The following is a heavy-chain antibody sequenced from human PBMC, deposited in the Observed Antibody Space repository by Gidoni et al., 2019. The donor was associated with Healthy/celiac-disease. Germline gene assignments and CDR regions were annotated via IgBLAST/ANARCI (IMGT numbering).Heavy chain of an antibody. J-gene: IGHJ4*02. Sequence: EVQLVESGGGLVQPGGSLRLSCAASGFTVRSNYMSWVRQAPGKGLEWVSVIYSGGSTYYADSVKGRFTISRDNSKNTLYLQMNSLRAEDTAVYYCAREGAYCGGDCYPLWYWGQGTLVTVSS. CDR1: GFTVRSNY. D-gene: IGHD2-21*02. V-gene: IGHV3-66*02. CDR2: IYSGGST. CDR3: AREGAYCGGDCYPLWY.